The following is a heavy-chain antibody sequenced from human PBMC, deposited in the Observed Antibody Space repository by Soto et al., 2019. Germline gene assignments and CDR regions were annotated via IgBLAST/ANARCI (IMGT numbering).Heavy chain of an antibody. D-gene: IGHD3-22*01. J-gene: IGHJ3*01. CDR1: GFTFSSND. V-gene: IGHV3-53*01. Sequence: EVQLMESGGGLIQPGGSLRLSCAASGFTFSSNDMNWVRQAPGKGLEWVSLIYSGGSIYYADSVKGRFTISRDNSKNTLDLQMSRLSAEATAVYYCAARPLLPGAPWGQGTMVTVSS. CDR3: AARPLLPGAP. CDR2: IYSGGSI.